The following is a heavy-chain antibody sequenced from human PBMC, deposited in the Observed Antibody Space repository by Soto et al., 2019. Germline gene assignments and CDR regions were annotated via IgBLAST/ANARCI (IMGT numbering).Heavy chain of an antibody. CDR3: ESLLRGYSGTGDY. CDR1: GGTFSSYA. V-gene: IGHV1-69*12. CDR2: IIPIFGTA. D-gene: IGHD5-12*01. J-gene: IGHJ4*02. Sequence: QVQLVQSGAEVKKPGSSVKVSCKASGGTFSSYAISWVRQAPGQGLEWMGGIIPIFGTAKYAQKFQGRVTITADESTSTAYMELSSLRSEDTAVYYCESLLRGYSGTGDYWGQGTLVTVSS.